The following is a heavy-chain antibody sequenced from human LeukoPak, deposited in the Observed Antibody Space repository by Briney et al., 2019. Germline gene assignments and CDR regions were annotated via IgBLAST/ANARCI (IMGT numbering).Heavy chain of an antibody. V-gene: IGHV3-30-3*01. CDR2: ISYDGSNK. CDR3: AKDHFYGSGRHGMDV. Sequence: GSLRLSCAASGFTFSSYAMHWVRQAPGKGLEWVAVISYDGSNKYYAASVKGRFTISRDNSKNTLYLQMNSLRVEDTAVYHCAKDHFYGSGRHGMDVWGQGTTVTVSS. CDR1: GFTFSSYA. D-gene: IGHD3-10*01. J-gene: IGHJ6*02.